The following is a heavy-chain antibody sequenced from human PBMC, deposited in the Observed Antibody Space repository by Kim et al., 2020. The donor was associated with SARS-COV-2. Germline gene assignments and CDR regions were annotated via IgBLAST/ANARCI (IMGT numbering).Heavy chain of an antibody. J-gene: IGHJ5*02. CDR3: ASGSSGWVEP. D-gene: IGHD3-22*01. Sequence: SVKVSCTASGGTFSNYAISWVRQAPGQGLEWMGEIVPLYGTLNDAQKFQDRLKITADASTTTVYMELSSLTSADTAVYYCASGSSGWVEPWGQGTRVTVSS. CDR1: GGTFSNYA. V-gene: IGHV1-69*13. CDR2: IVPLYGTL.